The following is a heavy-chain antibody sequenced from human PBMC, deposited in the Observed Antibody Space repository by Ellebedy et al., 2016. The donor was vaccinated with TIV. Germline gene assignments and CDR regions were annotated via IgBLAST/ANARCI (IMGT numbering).Heavy chain of an antibody. CDR3: ARNYYDSSGSQTINFYYGMDV. J-gene: IGHJ6*02. CDR1: GYSFNSHG. D-gene: IGHD3-22*01. Sequence: ASVKVSXXASGYSFNSHGITWVRQAPGQGLEWMGWISVNSGDTNYAQNLQGRVTLTADTSTRTAYLELGSLRSDDTAVYYCARNYYDSSGSQTINFYYGMDVWGQGTTVTVSS. V-gene: IGHV1-18*01. CDR2: ISVNSGDT.